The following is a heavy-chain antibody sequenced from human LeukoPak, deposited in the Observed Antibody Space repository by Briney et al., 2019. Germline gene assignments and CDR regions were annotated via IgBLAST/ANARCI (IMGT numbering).Heavy chain of an antibody. CDR2: ISYDGSNK. J-gene: IGHJ6*02. V-gene: IGHV3-30-3*01. CDR3: ARQPRGYSYGYLYYYGMDV. Sequence: GGSLRLSCAASGFTFSSYAMHWVRQAPGKGLEWAAVISYDGSNKYYADSVKGRFTISRDNSKNTLYLQMNSLRAEDTAVYYCARQPRGYSYGYLYYYGMDVWGQGTTVTVSS. CDR1: GFTFSSYA. D-gene: IGHD5-18*01.